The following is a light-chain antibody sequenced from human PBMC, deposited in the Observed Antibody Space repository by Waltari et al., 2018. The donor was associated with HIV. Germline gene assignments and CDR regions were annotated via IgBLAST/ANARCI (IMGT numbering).Light chain of an antibody. CDR1: KLGDTY. V-gene: IGLV3-1*01. J-gene: IGLJ2*01. Sequence: SYELTQPPSVSVSPGQTASITCSGDKLGDTYASWYQQKPGQSPVLVIYQNYKRPSGIPGRLSGSNSGDTAPLTISGTQAGDEADYYCQAWDSSSAVVFGGGTKLTVL. CDR2: QNY. CDR3: QAWDSSSAVV.